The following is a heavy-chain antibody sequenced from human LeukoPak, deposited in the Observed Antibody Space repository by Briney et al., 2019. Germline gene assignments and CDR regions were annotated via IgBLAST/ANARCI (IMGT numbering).Heavy chain of an antibody. Sequence: ASVRVSCKASTYTFPDYGISWVRQAPGQGLEWVGWISGYNGHTNYAQKFQGRVTMTTDTSTSTVYMELRTLRSDDTAVYYCARDQNIAGRPDYWGQGTLVTVSS. CDR2: ISGYNGHT. D-gene: IGHD6-6*01. J-gene: IGHJ4*02. CDR3: ARDQNIAGRPDY. V-gene: IGHV1-18*01. CDR1: TYTFPDYG.